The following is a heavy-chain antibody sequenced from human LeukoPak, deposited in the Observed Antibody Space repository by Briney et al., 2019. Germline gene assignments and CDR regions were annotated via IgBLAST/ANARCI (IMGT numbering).Heavy chain of an antibody. Sequence: GGSLRLSCAASGFVFRSFSMTWVRQAPGKGLEWVASISSTSNHKYHADSVKGRFTISRDNDENSLYLQMNSLRAEDTALYYCATRVTADLYDASDIWGQGTMVTVSS. CDR3: ATRVTADLYDASDI. D-gene: IGHD3-16*01. CDR2: ISSTSNHK. V-gene: IGHV3-21*06. J-gene: IGHJ3*02. CDR1: GFVFRSFS.